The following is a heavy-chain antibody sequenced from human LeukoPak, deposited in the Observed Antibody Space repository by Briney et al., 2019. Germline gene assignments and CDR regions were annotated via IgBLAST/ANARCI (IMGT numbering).Heavy chain of an antibody. CDR1: GFTFSSYG. V-gene: IGHV3-30*18. CDR2: ISYDGTNK. Sequence: GTSLRLSCAASGFTFSSYGMNWVHQAPGKGLEWVAVISYDGTNKFYVDSLRGRFTISRDNSKNTLYLQMNRLRAEDTAVYYCAKDGYYGSGTYPDYWGQGTLVTVSS. D-gene: IGHD3-10*01. J-gene: IGHJ4*02. CDR3: AKDGYYGSGTYPDY.